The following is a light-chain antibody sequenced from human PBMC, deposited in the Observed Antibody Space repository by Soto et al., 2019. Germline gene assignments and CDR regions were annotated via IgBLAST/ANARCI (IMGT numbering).Light chain of an antibody. CDR2: EVS. CDR1: SNDVGAYNY. CDR3: SSYTSSSTWV. Sequence: QSALTQPRSVSGSPGQSVTISCTGSSNDVGAYNYVSWYQQHPGKAPKLMIYEVSNRPSGVSNRFSGSKSGNTASLTISGLQAEDEADYYCSSYTSSSTWVFGGGTKLTVL. V-gene: IGLV2-14*01. J-gene: IGLJ3*02.